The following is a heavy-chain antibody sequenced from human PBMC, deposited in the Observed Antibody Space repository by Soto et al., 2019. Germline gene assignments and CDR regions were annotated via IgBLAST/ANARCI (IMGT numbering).Heavy chain of an antibody. CDR3: ARDPNVVATATHYYYYYGMDV. J-gene: IGHJ6*02. CDR1: GFTFSSYW. Sequence: GGPMRLSCAASGFTFSSYWMRWSRKAPGQGLEWVANIKQDGSEKYYVDSVKGRFTISRDNAKNSLYLQMNSLRAEDTALYYCARDPNVVATATHYYYYYGMDVWGQGTTVTVSS. CDR2: IKQDGSEK. V-gene: IGHV3-7*01. D-gene: IGHD2-21*02.